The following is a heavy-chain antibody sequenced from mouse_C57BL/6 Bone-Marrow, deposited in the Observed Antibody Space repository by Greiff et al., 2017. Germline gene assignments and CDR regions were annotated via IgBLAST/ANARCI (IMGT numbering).Heavy chain of an antibody. CDR1: GFTFSDFY. V-gene: IGHV7-1*01. J-gene: IGHJ2*01. D-gene: IGHD1-1*02. CDR2: SRNTANDYTT. Sequence: EVKLVESGGGLVQSGRSLRLSCATSGFTFSDFYMEWVRQAPGQGLEWIAASRNTANDYTTEYNASVKGRFIVSRDSSPAFLYLRIIALRDEDTVIYYGASDYGFGYFAYWGQGTTLTVSS. CDR3: ASDYGFGYFAY.